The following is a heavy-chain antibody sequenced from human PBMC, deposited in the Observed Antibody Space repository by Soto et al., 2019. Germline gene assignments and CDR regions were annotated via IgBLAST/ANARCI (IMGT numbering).Heavy chain of an antibody. J-gene: IGHJ4*02. CDR1: GGTFSSYA. Sequence: ASVKVSCKASGGTFSSYAISWVRQAPGQGLEWMGWINPNSGGTNYAQKFQGWVTMTRDTSISTAYMELSRLRSDDTAVYYCARERSLRLVGATCFYFDFWGPGTLVTGSS. CDR2: INPNSGGT. D-gene: IGHD1-26*01. CDR3: ARERSLRLVGATCFYFDF. V-gene: IGHV1-2*04.